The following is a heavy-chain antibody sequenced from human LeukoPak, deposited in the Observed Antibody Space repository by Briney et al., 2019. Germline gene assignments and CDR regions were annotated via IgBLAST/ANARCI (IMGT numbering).Heavy chain of an antibody. J-gene: IGHJ4*02. CDR1: GFTFSSYG. V-gene: IGHV3-30*18. Sequence: GALRLSCAASGFTFSSYGMHWVRQAPGKGLEWVAVISYDGSKKYYADSVKGRFTISRDNSKNTLYLQMNSLRPEDTAVYYCAKDLERHIVVVTASAVDYWGQGTLVTVSS. D-gene: IGHD2-21*02. CDR2: ISYDGSKK. CDR3: AKDLERHIVVVTASAVDY.